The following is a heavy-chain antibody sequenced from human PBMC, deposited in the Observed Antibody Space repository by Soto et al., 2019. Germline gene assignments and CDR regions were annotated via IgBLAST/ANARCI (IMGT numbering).Heavy chain of an antibody. Sequence: GGSLRLSCAASGFRFRSYGMHWVRQAPGKGLEWVAGIAYDGSITYYADSVKGRFTISRDDSKNTLYLQMNSLSAEDTALYYCAKDHYDSSGYCQDSWGQGTLVTVSS. CDR1: GFRFRSYG. J-gene: IGHJ4*02. D-gene: IGHD3-22*01. CDR3: AKDHYDSSGYCQDS. CDR2: IAYDGSIT. V-gene: IGHV3-30*18.